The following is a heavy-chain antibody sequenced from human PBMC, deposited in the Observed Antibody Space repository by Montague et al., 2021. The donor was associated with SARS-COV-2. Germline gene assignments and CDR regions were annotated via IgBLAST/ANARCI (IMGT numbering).Heavy chain of an antibody. CDR2: LYRGGDT. V-gene: IGHV3-53*04. CDR1: GFTVSSSY. J-gene: IGHJ6*02. Sequence: SLSLSCSASGFTVSSSYMSWVRQAPGKGLEWVSVLYRGGDTYYADSVKGRFTISRHNSKNTLYLEMNSLRGEDTAVYYCTRSVAAAGTFYYYYGMDIWGQGTMVTVSS. CDR3: TRSVAAAGTFYYYYGMDI. D-gene: IGHD6-13*01.